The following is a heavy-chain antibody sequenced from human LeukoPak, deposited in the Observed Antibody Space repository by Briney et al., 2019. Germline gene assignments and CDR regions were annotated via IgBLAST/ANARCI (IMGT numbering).Heavy chain of an antibody. V-gene: IGHV3-30-3*01. CDR3: ARDPMATTELRD. Sequence: GGSLRLSCAASGFTFSSYAMHWVRQAPGKGLEWVAVISYDGSNKYYADSVKGRFTISRDNSKNSLYLQMNSLRAEDTAVYYCARDPMATTELRDWGQGTLVTVSS. CDR1: GFTFSSYA. J-gene: IGHJ4*02. CDR2: ISYDGSNK. D-gene: IGHD1-7*01.